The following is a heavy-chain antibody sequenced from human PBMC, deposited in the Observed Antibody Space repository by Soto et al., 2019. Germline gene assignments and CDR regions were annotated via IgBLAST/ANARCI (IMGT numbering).Heavy chain of an antibody. Sequence: GASVKVSCKASGYTFTSYYMHWVRQAPGQGLEWMGIINPSGGSTSYAQKFQGRVTMTRDTSTSTVYMELSSLRSEDTAVYYCARYAADVVAATQYNGFDPWGQGILVTVSS. V-gene: IGHV1-46*01. J-gene: IGHJ5*02. CDR2: INPSGGST. D-gene: IGHD2-15*01. CDR3: ARYAADVVAATQYNGFDP. CDR1: GYTFTSYY.